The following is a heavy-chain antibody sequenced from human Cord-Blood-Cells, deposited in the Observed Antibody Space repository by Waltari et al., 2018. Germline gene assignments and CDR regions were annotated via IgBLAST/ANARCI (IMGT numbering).Heavy chain of an antibody. V-gene: IGHV1-69*01. CDR1: GGTFSSYT. Sequence: QVQLVQSGAEVKKPGSPVKVSCKASGGTFSSYTISWVRPAPGQGVEWMGGIIPIFGTANYAQKFQGRVTITADESTSTAYMELSSLRSEDTAVYYCARGGEDCGDAFDIWGQGTMVTVSS. CDR2: IIPIFGTA. J-gene: IGHJ3*02. CDR3: ARGGEDCGDAFDI. D-gene: IGHD3-16*01.